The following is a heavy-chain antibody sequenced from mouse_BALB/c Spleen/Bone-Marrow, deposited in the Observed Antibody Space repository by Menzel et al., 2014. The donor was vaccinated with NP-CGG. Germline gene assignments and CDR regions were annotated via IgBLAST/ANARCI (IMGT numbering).Heavy chain of an antibody. D-gene: IGHD1-1*01. V-gene: IGHV14-3*02. CDR2: IDPANGNT. CDR3: ARGGSSYGWYFDV. CDR1: GFNIKDTY. Sequence: EVQLQQSGAELVKPGASAKLSYTASGFNIKDTYMHWVKQRPEQGLEWIGRIDPANGNTKYDPKFQGKATITADTSSNTAYLQLSSLTSEDTAVYYCARGGSSYGWYFDVWGAGTTVTVSS. J-gene: IGHJ1*01.